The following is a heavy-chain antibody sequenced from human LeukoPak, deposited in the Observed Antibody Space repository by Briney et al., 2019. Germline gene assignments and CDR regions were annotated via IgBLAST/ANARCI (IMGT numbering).Heavy chain of an antibody. CDR1: GYTFTSYD. CDR3: ARGSTVGADSSGYYYSYYYYYYGMDV. J-gene: IGHJ6*02. D-gene: IGHD3-22*01. V-gene: IGHV1-8*01. CDR2: MNPNSGNT. Sequence: ASVKVSCKASGYTFTSYDINWARPATGQGLAWMGWMNPNSGNTGYAQKFQGRVTMTRNTSISTAYMELSSLRSEDTAVYYCARGSTVGADSSGYYYSYYYYYYGMDVWGQGTTVTVSS.